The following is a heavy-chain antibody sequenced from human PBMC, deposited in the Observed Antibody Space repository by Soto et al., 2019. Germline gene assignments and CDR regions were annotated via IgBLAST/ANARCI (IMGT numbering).Heavy chain of an antibody. V-gene: IGHV5-51*01. CDR1: GYNFANNG. CDR2: IYPGDSET. J-gene: IGHJ2*01. CDR3: VRRKGLGRGSARDPWYFDL. Sequence: EVQLVQSGAEMRKPGESLKISCEGSGYNFANNGIAWVRQMPGKGLAWMGMIYPGDSETRYSPSFQGQVTFSVDKSINTAHLQWSSLKASDTAIYYCVRRKGLGRGSARDPWYFDLWGRGALVNVST. D-gene: IGHD7-27*01.